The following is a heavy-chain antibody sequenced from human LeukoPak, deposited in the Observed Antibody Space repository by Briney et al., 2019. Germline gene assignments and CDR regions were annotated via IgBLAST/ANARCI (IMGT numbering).Heavy chain of an antibody. CDR2: ISYDGSNK. V-gene: IGHV3-30*18. Sequence: GGSLRLSCAASGFTFSSYGMHWVRQAPGKGLEWVAVISYDGSNKYYADSVKGRFTISRDNSKNTLYLQMNSLRAEDTAVYYCAKDEGSSWYMCCVDYWGQGTLVIVSS. D-gene: IGHD6-13*01. J-gene: IGHJ4*02. CDR3: AKDEGSSWYMCCVDY. CDR1: GFTFSSYG.